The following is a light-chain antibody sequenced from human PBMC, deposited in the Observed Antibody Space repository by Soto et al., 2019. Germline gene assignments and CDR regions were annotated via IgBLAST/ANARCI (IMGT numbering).Light chain of an antibody. J-gene: IGKJ1*01. CDR2: DAS. CDR3: QQYNSYAGT. V-gene: IGKV1-5*01. Sequence: DIQMTQSPSTLSASVGDRVTITCRASQSISSWLAWYQQKPGKAPKLLIYDASSLESGIPSRFSGSSSATEFTLTNSSLQPDVFASYYCQQYNSYAGTFGEGTKVEIK. CDR1: QSISSW.